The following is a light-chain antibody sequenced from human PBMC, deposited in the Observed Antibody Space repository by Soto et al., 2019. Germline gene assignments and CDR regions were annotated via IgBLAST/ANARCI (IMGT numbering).Light chain of an antibody. CDR2: SNN. V-gene: IGLV1-44*01. J-gene: IGLJ2*01. Sequence: QAVVTQPPSASGTPGQRVTISCSGSSSNIGSHSVNWYQQLPGTAPKLLIYSNNQRPSGVPDRFSGSKSGTSVSLAISGLQSEDEADYYCAAWDDSLNSVVLGGGTKLTVL. CDR1: SSNIGSHS. CDR3: AAWDDSLNSVV.